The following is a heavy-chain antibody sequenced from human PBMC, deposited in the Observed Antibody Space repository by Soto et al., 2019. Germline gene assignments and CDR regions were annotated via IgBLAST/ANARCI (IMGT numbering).Heavy chain of an antibody. D-gene: IGHD4-17*01. Sequence: SETLSLTCTVSGGSISSYYWSWIRQPPGKGLEWIGYIYYSGSTNYNPSLKSRVTISVDTSKNQFSLKLSSVTAADTAVYYCARLPTVTTGGTLFYWFDPWGQGTLVTVSS. V-gene: IGHV4-59*08. J-gene: IGHJ5*02. CDR3: ARLPTVTTGGTLFYWFDP. CDR2: IYYSGST. CDR1: GGSISSYY.